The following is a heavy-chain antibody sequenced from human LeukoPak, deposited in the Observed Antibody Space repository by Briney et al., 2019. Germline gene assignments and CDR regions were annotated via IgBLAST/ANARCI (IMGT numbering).Heavy chain of an antibody. CDR1: GGSISSYY. Sequence: SETLSLTCTVSGGSISSYYWSWIRQPPGKGLEWIGYIYYSGSTNYNPSLKSRVTISVDTSKNQFSLKLSSATAADTAVYYCARGGSSGYYYFMPLDYWGQGTLVTVSS. J-gene: IGHJ4*02. CDR2: IYYSGST. D-gene: IGHD3-22*01. CDR3: ARGGSSGYYYFMPLDY. V-gene: IGHV4-59*01.